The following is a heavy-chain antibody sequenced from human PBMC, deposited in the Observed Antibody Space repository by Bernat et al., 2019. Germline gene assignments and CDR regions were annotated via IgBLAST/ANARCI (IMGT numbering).Heavy chain of an antibody. V-gene: IGHV4-34*01. J-gene: IGHJ4*02. CDR2: INHSGST. D-gene: IGHD4-11*01. CDR3: ASDFAVTGTDY. Sequence: QVQLQQWGAGLLKPSETLSLTCAVYGGSFSGYYWSWIRQPPGKGLEWIGEINHSGSTNYNPFLKSRVTISVDTSKNQFSLKLSSVIAADTAVYYCASDFAVTGTDYWGQGTLVTVSS. CDR1: GGSFSGYY.